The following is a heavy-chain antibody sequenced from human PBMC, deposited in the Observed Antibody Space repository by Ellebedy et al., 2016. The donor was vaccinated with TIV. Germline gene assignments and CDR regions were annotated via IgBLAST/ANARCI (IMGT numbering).Heavy chain of an antibody. V-gene: IGHV1-2*04. Sequence: AASVKVSCKASGYTFSAYYMHWVRQAPGQDLEWMGWINPNNGDTNCAQKFQGWVTMTRDTSISTAYMELSRLRSDDTAVFYCARERSSSWYGIRYYDMDVWGQGTTVTVSS. CDR3: ARERSSSWYGIRYYDMDV. D-gene: IGHD6-13*01. J-gene: IGHJ6*02. CDR2: INPNNGDT. CDR1: GYTFSAYY.